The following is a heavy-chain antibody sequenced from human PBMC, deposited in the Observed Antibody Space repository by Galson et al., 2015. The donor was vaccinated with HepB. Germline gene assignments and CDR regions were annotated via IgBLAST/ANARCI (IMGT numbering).Heavy chain of an antibody. D-gene: IGHD1-26*01. CDR3: ARDLIGGAPDYFDY. V-gene: IGHV3-30-3*01. J-gene: IGHJ4*02. CDR1: GFTFDKYA. CDR2: IAESGSIR. Sequence: SLRLSCAVSGFTFDKYAMHWVRQAPGKGLEWVSVIAESGSIRLYADSVKGRFTISRDNSRSTLYLKMSSLKAEDTAVYYCARDLIGGAPDYFDYWGQGTLVTVSS.